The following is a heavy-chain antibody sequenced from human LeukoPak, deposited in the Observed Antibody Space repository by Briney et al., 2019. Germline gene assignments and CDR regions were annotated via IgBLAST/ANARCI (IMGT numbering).Heavy chain of an antibody. J-gene: IGHJ4*02. Sequence: GGSLRLSCAASGFTFSSSWMHWVRQAPEKGLEWVSAIRGSGGSTYYADSVNGRFTISRDNSRNTLYLQMNSLRAEDTAVYYCASWGWGQGTLVTVSS. D-gene: IGHD3-16*01. CDR3: ASWG. V-gene: IGHV3-23*01. CDR1: GFTFSSSW. CDR2: IRGSGGST.